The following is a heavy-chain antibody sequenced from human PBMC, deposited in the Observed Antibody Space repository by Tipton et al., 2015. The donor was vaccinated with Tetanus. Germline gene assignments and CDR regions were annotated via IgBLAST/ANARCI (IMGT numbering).Heavy chain of an antibody. J-gene: IGHJ3*02. CDR1: GASIGSISYY. CDR2: TYYSGST. Sequence: TLSLTCTVSGASIGSISYYWSWIRQPPGKGLEWIGYTYYSGSTGYNPTLKSRVTISIDSSKNQFSRKLNSVTAADTAVYYCARRGDYVFYYESSGYLWGAAFDIWGQGTMVSVSA. V-gene: IGHV4-61*05. D-gene: IGHD3-22*01. CDR3: ARRGDYVFYYESSGYLWGAAFDI.